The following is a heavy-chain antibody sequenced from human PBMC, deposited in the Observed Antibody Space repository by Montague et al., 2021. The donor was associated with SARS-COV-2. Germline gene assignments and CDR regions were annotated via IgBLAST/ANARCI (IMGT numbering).Heavy chain of an antibody. CDR1: GFTFSSYW. Sequence: SLRLSCAVSGFTFSSYWMTWVRQAPGKGLEWVANIKQDGSEKYYVDSVKGRFNISRDNAKNSLYLQMNSLRAEDTAGYYCARDNEWELHLDYWGQGTLVTVSS. CDR3: ARDNEWELHLDY. CDR2: IKQDGSEK. J-gene: IGHJ4*02. V-gene: IGHV3-7*03. D-gene: IGHD1-26*01.